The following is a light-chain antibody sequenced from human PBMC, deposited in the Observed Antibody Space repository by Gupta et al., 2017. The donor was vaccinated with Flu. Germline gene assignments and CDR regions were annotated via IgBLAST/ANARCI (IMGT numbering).Light chain of an antibody. CDR1: QSISRY. J-gene: IGKJ1*01. CDR2: AAS. V-gene: IGKV1-39*01. Sequence: DIQMTQSPSSLSASEGDRVTITCRASQSISRYLSWYQVKPGKAPKLLISAASSLESGVPSRFSGSGSGTDFTLNISRLQREDVATYYWQQSYIIRTFGQGTKVEIK. CDR3: QQSYIIRT.